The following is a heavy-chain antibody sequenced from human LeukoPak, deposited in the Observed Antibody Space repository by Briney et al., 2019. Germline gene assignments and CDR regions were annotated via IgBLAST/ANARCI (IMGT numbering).Heavy chain of an antibody. CDR1: GFSIRTYY. Sequence: TGGSLRLSCAASGFSIRTYYMSWVRQVPGKGLEWVSVIYSGGTIRYADSVKGRFTFSRDSFKDTLNLQMNSLRADDTAVYYCVRAVHHNFYSDSSGYYGDAFDVWGQGTVVTVSS. V-gene: IGHV3-53*01. CDR2: IYSGGTI. J-gene: IGHJ3*01. CDR3: VRAVHHNFYSDSSGYYGDAFDV. D-gene: IGHD3-22*01.